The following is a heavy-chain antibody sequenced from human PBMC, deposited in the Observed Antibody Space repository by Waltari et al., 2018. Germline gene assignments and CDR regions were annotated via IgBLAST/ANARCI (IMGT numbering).Heavy chain of an antibody. V-gene: IGHV1-24*01. CDR2: FDPEDGET. CDR1: GGTFNNYA. Sequence: QVQLVQSGAEVKKPGSSVKISCKASGGTFNNYAVDWVRQAPGKGLEWMGGFDPEDGETIYAQKFQGRVTMTEDTSTDTAYMELSSLRSEDTAVYYCASRWLRAYYYYGMDVWGQGTTVTVSS. D-gene: IGHD5-12*01. J-gene: IGHJ6*02. CDR3: ASRWLRAYYYYGMDV.